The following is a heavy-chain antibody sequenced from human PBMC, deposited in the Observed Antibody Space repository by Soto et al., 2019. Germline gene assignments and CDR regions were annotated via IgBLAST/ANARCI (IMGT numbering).Heavy chain of an antibody. CDR2: INHSGST. D-gene: IGHD6-6*01. CDR3: AVEDSSSVRAFDY. J-gene: IGHJ4*02. V-gene: IGHV4-34*01. Sequence: PSDTLSLTCAVYGGSFSVYYWSWIRQPPGKGLEWIGEINHSGSTNYNPSLKSRVTISVDTSKNQFSLKLSSVTAADTAVYYCAVEDSSSVRAFDYWGQGTLVTVSS. CDR1: GGSFSVYY.